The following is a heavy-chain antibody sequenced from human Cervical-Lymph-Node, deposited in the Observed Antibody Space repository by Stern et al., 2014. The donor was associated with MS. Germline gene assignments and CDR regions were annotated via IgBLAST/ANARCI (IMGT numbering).Heavy chain of an antibody. D-gene: IGHD1-1*01. Sequence: VQLVESGAEVKKPGESVKISCEGSGYTFTSHWIAWVRQVPGKGLEWLGIIYPGDSDPRYSPSFQGRVTISADRSISTAYLQWRTLRASDTAMYYCARRGTTGTIDGFDIWGQGSMVTVSS. V-gene: IGHV5-51*01. J-gene: IGHJ3*02. CDR3: ARRGTTGTIDGFDI. CDR1: GYTFTSHW. CDR2: IYPGDSDP.